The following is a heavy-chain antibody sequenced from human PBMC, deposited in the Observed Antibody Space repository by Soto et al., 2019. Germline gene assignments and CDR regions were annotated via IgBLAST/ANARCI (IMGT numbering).Heavy chain of an antibody. V-gene: IGHV1-69*13. CDR3: ARDLNSFENYYYGMDV. Sequence: SVKVSCKASGGTFSSYAISWVRQAPGQGLEWMGGIIPIFGTANYAQKFQGRVTITADESTSTAYMELSSLRSEDTAVYYCARDLNSFENYYYGMDVWGQGTTVTVSS. CDR2: IIPIFGTA. J-gene: IGHJ6*02. CDR1: GGTFSSYA. D-gene: IGHD1-20*01.